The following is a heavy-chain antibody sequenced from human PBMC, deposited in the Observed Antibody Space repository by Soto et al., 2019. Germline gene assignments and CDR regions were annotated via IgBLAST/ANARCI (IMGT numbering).Heavy chain of an antibody. CDR3: ATSRPDYYGSGSYQNWFDP. V-gene: IGHV4-59*01. CDR1: GGSISSYY. J-gene: IGHJ5*02. CDR2: IYYSGST. Sequence: QVQLQESGPGLVKPSETLSLTYTVSGGSISSYYWSWIRQPPGKGLEWIGYIYYSGSTNYNPSLKSRVTISVDTSKNQFSLKLSSLTAADTAVYYCATSRPDYYGSGSYQNWFDPWGQGTLVTVAA. D-gene: IGHD3-10*01.